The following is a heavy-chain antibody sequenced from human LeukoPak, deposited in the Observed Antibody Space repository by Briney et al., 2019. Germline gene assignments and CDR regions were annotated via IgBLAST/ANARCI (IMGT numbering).Heavy chain of an antibody. CDR3: ARGYYDSSGYYFYFDY. J-gene: IGHJ4*02. CDR1: GGSISSYY. CDR2: IYYSGST. Sequence: SETLCLTCTVSGGSISSYYWSWIRQPPGKGLEWIGYIYYSGSTNYNPSLKSRVTISVDTSKNQFSLKLSSVTAADTAVYYCARGYYDSSGYYFYFDYWGQGTLVTVSS. V-gene: IGHV4-59*01. D-gene: IGHD3-22*01.